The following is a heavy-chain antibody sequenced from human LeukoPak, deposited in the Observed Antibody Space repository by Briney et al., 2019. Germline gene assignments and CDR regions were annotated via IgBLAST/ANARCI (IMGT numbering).Heavy chain of an antibody. CDR3: ARGTSEGANY. Sequence: ASVTVSFKASGYTFTDYYMHWVRQAPGQGLEWMGWINPNSGGTNYAQKFQGRVTMTRDTSISTAYMELSRLRSDDTAVYYCARGTSEGANYWGQGTLVTVSS. CDR2: INPNSGGT. V-gene: IGHV1-2*02. J-gene: IGHJ4*02. D-gene: IGHD1-26*01. CDR1: GYTFTDYY.